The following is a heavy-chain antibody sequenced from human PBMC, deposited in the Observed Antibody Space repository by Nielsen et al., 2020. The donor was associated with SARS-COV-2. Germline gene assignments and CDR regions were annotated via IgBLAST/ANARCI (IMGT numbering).Heavy chain of an antibody. D-gene: IGHD6-13*01. CDR2: IRSKANSYAT. J-gene: IGHJ4*02. Sequence: GESLKISCAASGFIFSDSTMHWVRQASGKGLEWVGRIRSKANSYATGYAASVKGRFTISRDDSKNTAYLQMNSLKTEDTAVYYCTIGGYSSSWYAHEWGQGTLVTVSS. CDR3: TIGGYSSSWYAHE. V-gene: IGHV3-73*01. CDR1: GFIFSDST.